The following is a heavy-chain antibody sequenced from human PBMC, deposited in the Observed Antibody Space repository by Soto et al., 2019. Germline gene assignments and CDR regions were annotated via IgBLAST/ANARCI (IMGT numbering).Heavy chain of an antibody. D-gene: IGHD1-1*01. Sequence: QVQLQESGPGLVKPSETLSLTCTVSGGSISSYYWSWIRQPPGKGLEWIGYIYYSGSTNYIPSLKSRATMSLDTSKNQFFLRLSSVTAADTAVYYCVRHRQLASLTNWFDPWGQGILVTVSS. V-gene: IGHV4-59*08. J-gene: IGHJ5*02. CDR1: GGSISSYY. CDR3: VRHRQLASLTNWFDP. CDR2: IYYSGST.